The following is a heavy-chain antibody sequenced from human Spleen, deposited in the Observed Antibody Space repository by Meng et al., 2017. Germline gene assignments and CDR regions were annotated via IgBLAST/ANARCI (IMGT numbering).Heavy chain of an antibody. CDR1: GDSLSNHIAA. CDR3: ARAKQWLAD. Sequence: VAPQLAGRGGVKPSQTLSLTCAISGDSLSNHIAAWNWLRQSPSSGLEGLGRTNYRSKWYNDYAVSVKSLITIVPDTTKNQFSLWLMSVHPEVSAVYFGARAKQWLADWGQGTLVTVSS. V-gene: IGHV6-1*02. D-gene: IGHD6-19*01. J-gene: IGHJ4*02. CDR2: TNYRSKWYN.